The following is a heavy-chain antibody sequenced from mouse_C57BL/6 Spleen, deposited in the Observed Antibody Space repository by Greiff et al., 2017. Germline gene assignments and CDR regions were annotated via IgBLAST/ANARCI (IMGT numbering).Heavy chain of an antibody. Sequence: VQLQQSGAELVKPGVSVKLSCKASGYTFTSSWLHWVKQRPGPGLEWIGMLRPNSGSTNYNEKFKRKATLTVDQSSSTAYMQLSILSSEDSAVYYDSTVVATEEDYLYYWGQGTTHTVAS. CDR2: LRPNSGST. CDR3: STVVATEEDYLYY. CDR1: GYTFTSSW. J-gene: IGHJ2*01. D-gene: IGHD1-1*01. V-gene: IGHV1-64*01.